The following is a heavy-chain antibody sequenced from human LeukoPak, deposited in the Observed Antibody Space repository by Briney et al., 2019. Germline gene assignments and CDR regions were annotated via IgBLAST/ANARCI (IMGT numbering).Heavy chain of an antibody. CDR3: AITPSTFRYRFDH. V-gene: IGHV3-48*01. J-gene: IGHJ4*02. CDR1: GFTFSSYS. CDR2: ISSSSTI. Sequence: GGSLRLSCAASGFTFSSYSMNWVRQAPGKGLEWVSYISSSSTIYYADSVKGRFTISRDNAKNSLYLQMNSLRAEDTAVYYCAITPSTFRYRFDHWGQGTLVTVSS. D-gene: IGHD2-2*01.